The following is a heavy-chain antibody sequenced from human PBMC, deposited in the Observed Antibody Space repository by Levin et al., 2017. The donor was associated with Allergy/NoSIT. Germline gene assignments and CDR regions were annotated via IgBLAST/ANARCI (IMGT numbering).Heavy chain of an antibody. D-gene: IGHD3-3*01. CDR1: GFTFSSYA. CDR2: ISGSGGST. CDR3: AKVPIYDFWSGYQDY. J-gene: IGHJ4*02. Sequence: GESLKISCAASGFTFSSYAMSWVRQAPGKGLEWVSAISGSGGSTYYADSVKGRFTISRDNSKNTLYLQMNSLRAEDTAVYYCAKVPIYDFWSGYQDYWGQGTLVTVSS. V-gene: IGHV3-23*01.